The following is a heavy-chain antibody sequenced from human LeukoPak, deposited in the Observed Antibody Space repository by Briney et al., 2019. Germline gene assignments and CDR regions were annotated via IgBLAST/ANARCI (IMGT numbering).Heavy chain of an antibody. CDR2: IHYTGNT. CDR1: NGSINFVSYY. Sequence: SETLSLTCTVSNGSINFVSYYWSWIRQPPGKGLEWLGYIHYTGNTIYNPSLKSRVTISMDTAKNQFSLKVRSVTAADTAVYYCARDGAGMTGTGLDYWGQGILATVSS. D-gene: IGHD3-9*01. V-gene: IGHV4-61*01. CDR3: ARDGAGMTGTGLDY. J-gene: IGHJ4*02.